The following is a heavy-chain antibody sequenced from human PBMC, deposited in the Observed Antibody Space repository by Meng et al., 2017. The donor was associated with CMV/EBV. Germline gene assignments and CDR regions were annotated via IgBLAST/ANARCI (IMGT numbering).Heavy chain of an antibody. CDR2: IYTSGST. V-gene: IGHV4-4*07. CDR3: AREIVVVPAAIDNWFDP. CDR1: GGSIRCYF. Sequence: GPLHGSGPGLVKPSETLSLTCTVSGGSIRCYFWSWIRQPAGKGLEWIGRIYTSGSTNYNPSLKSRVTMSVDTSKNQCSLKLSSVTAADTAVYYCAREIVVVPAAIDNWFDPWGQGTLVTVSS. D-gene: IGHD2-2*02. J-gene: IGHJ5*02.